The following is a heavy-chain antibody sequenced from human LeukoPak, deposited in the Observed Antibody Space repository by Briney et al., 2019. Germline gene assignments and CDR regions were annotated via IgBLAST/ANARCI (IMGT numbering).Heavy chain of an antibody. V-gene: IGHV1-3*01. J-gene: IGHJ4*02. CDR3: ARGIWTGRTNYYLDN. Sequence: ASVKVSCQAPGYTFTNYAIHWVRLAPGQGLEWMGWINAGDGNTKYSQKFQGRAVITRDKSATTAYMELSSLRSEDTAVYHCARGIWTGRTNYYLDNWGQGTLVTVSS. CDR2: INAGDGNT. CDR1: GYTFTNYA. D-gene: IGHD3/OR15-3a*01.